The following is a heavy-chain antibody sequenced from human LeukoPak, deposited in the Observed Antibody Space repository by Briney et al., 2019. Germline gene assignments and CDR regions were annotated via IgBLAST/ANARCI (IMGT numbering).Heavy chain of an antibody. CDR3: ARGQYSSSWYPFDT. J-gene: IGHJ5*02. CDR2: MNPNSGNT. V-gene: IGHV1-8*03. Sequence: ASVKVSCKTSGYTFNTYDINWVRQASGQGLEWMGWMNPNSGNTHYAQKFQGRVTITRNTSISTAYMELSSLRSEDTPVYFCARGQYSSSWYPFDTWGQGTLVTVSS. CDR1: GYTFNTYD. D-gene: IGHD6-13*01.